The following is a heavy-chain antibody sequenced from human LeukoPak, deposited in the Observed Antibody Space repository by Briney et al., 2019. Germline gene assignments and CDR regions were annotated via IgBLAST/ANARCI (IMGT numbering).Heavy chain of an antibody. CDR1: GDSFSSNSAA. J-gene: IGHJ6*03. V-gene: IGHV6-1*01. CDR2: TYYRSKWYN. CDR3: ARELAAAGDYYYYYMDV. Sequence: SQTLSLTCAISGDSFSSNSAAWNWIRQSPSRGLEWLGRTYYRSKWYNDYAVSVKSRITINPDTSKNQFSLQLNSVTPEDTAVYYCARELAAAGDYYYYYMDVWGKGTTVTISS. D-gene: IGHD6-13*01.